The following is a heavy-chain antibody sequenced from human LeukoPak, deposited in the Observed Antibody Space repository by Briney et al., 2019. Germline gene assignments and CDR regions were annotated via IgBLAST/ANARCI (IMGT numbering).Heavy chain of an antibody. J-gene: IGHJ4*02. CDR1: GGSISSGDYY. CDR2: IYYSGST. D-gene: IGHD3-10*01. CDR3: ARAVASSGSRLFDY. V-gene: IGHV4-30-4*01. Sequence: SETLSLTCTVSGGSISSGDYYWSWIRQPPGKGLEWIGYIYYSGSTYYTPSLKSRVTISLDTSKNQFSLRLSSVTAADTAVYYCARAVASSGSRLFDYWGQGTLVTVSS.